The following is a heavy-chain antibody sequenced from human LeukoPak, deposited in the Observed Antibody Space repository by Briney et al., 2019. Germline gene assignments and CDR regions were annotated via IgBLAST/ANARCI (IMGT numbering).Heavy chain of an antibody. J-gene: IGHJ5*02. D-gene: IGHD1-26*01. CDR1: GGSMTTYY. CDR2: ISYSGTT. CDR3: ATGYYEPFAT. V-gene: IGHV4-59*01. Sequence: PSETLSLTCTVSGGSMTTYYWSWIRQPPGKGLEWIGFISYSGTTNYNPSLKSRVTISVDTSKNQFSLKVNSVTAADTAVYYCATGYYEPFATWGPGTLVTVSS.